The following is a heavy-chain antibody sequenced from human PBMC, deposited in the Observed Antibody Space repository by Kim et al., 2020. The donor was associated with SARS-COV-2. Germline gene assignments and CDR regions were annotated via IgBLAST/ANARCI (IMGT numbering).Heavy chain of an antibody. CDR1: GFTFSSYA. Sequence: GGSLRLSCAASGFTFSSYAMHWVRQAPGKGLEYVSAISSNGGSTYYAHSVKGRFTISRDNSKNTLYLQMGSLRAEDMAVYYCARKGGAGAAFDIWGQGTMVTVSS. J-gene: IGHJ3*02. CDR3: ARKGGAGAAFDI. V-gene: IGHV3-64*01. D-gene: IGHD3-10*01. CDR2: ISSNGGST.